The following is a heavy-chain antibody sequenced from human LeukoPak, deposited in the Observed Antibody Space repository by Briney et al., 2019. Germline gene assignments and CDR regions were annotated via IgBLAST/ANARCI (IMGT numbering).Heavy chain of an antibody. V-gene: IGHV3-23*01. CDR3: ANAAVGMADRYYYYGMDV. J-gene: IGHJ6*02. CDR1: GFTFSSYA. D-gene: IGHD1-26*01. CDR2: ISGSGGST. Sequence: PGGSLRLSCAASGFTFSSYAISWVRQAPGKWREWVSSISGSGGSTYYPDSVKGRFTISRDNSKNTLYLQMNSLRAEDAAVYYCANAAVGMADRYYYYGMDVWGQGTTVTVSS.